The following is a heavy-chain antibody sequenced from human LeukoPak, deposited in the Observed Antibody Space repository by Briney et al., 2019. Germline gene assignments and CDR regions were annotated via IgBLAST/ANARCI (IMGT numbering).Heavy chain of an antibody. Sequence: PGGSLRLSCAASGFTFDDYAMHWVRQAPGKGLEWVSLISGDGGSTYYADSVKGRFTISRDNSKNSLYLQMNSLRIEDTASYYCAKSQGYCSSTSCRPYSSSWPFNYWGQGTLVTVSS. D-gene: IGHD2-2*01. V-gene: IGHV3-43*02. CDR1: GFTFDDYA. CDR3: AKSQGYCSSTSCRPYSSSWPFNY. CDR2: ISGDGGST. J-gene: IGHJ4*02.